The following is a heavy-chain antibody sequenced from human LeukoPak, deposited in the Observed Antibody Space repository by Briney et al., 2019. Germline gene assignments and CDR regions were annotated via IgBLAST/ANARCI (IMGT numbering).Heavy chain of an antibody. CDR3: ARGRSYYDSSNSLDFDY. Sequence: GESLKISCKGSGYSFTSYWIGWVRQMPGKGLEWMGIIYPGDSDTRYSPSFQGQVTISADKSISTAYLQWSSLKASDTAMYYCARGRSYYDSSNSLDFDYWGQGTLVTVSS. J-gene: IGHJ4*02. V-gene: IGHV5-51*01. CDR2: IYPGDSDT. CDR1: GYSFTSYW. D-gene: IGHD3-22*01.